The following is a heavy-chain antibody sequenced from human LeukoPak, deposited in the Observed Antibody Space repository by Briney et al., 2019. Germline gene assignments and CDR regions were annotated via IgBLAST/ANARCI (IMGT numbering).Heavy chain of an antibody. Sequence: SQTLCLTCTVSGGSISSGDYYWSWIRQPPGKGLEWIGYIYYSGSTYYNPSLKSRVTISVDTSKNQFSLKLSSVTAADTAVYYCARDLSSGYYRYYFDYWGQGTLVTVSS. J-gene: IGHJ4*02. CDR3: ARDLSSGYYRYYFDY. CDR1: GGSISSGDYY. CDR2: IYYSGST. D-gene: IGHD3-22*01. V-gene: IGHV4-30-4*08.